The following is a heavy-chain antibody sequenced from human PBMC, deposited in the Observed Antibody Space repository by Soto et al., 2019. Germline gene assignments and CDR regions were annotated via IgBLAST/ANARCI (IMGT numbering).Heavy chain of an antibody. CDR1: GYTFTSYA. Sequence: ASVKVSCKASGYTFTSYAMHWVRQAPGQRLEWMGWINAGNGNTKYSQKFQGRVTITRDTSASTAYVELSSLRSEDTAVYYCARYLDTTGTVIYYYGMDVWGQGTMVTVSS. D-gene: IGHD1-1*01. V-gene: IGHV1-3*01. CDR3: ARYLDTTGTVIYYYGMDV. CDR2: INAGNGNT. J-gene: IGHJ6*02.